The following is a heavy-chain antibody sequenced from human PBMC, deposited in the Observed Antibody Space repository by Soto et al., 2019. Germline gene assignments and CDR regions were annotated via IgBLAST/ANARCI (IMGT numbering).Heavy chain of an antibody. CDR2: IIPILGIA. D-gene: IGHD6-19*01. Sequence: QVQLVQSGAEVKKPGSSVKVSCKASGGTFSSYTISWVRQAPGQGLEWMGRIIPILGIANYAQKFQGRVTITADKSTSTAYMELSSLRSEDTAVYYCARGYSSGWVYYYYYYGMDVWGQGTTVTVSS. V-gene: IGHV1-69*02. CDR1: GGTFSSYT. J-gene: IGHJ6*02. CDR3: ARGYSSGWVYYYYYYGMDV.